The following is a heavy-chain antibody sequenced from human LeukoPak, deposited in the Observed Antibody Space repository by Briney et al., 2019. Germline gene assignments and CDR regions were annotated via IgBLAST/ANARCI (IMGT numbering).Heavy chain of an antibody. J-gene: IGHJ4*02. CDR3: AKDLSPGPD. CDR1: GFTFSSYS. Sequence: GGSLRLSCAASGFTFSSYSMNWVRQAPGKGLKWVSAIIGSGLSTYYADSVKGRFTISRDNSKNTLYLQMNSLRAEDTAVYYCAKDLSPGPDWGQGTLVTVSS. V-gene: IGHV3-23*01. CDR2: IIGSGLST.